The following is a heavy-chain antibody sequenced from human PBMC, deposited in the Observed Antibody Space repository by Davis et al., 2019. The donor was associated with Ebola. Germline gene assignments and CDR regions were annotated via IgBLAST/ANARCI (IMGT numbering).Heavy chain of an antibody. V-gene: IGHV5-10-1*01. CDR2: IDPSDSYT. D-gene: IGHD3-3*01. J-gene: IGHJ3*02. Sequence: GESLKISCKGSGYSFTSYWLSWVRPMPGKGLEWMGRIDPSDSYTNYSPSFQGHVTISADKSISTADLQWSSLKASDTAMYYCNCNRKTYYDFWSGPAAFDIWGQGTMVTVSS. CDR1: GYSFTSYW. CDR3: NCNRKTYYDFWSGPAAFDI.